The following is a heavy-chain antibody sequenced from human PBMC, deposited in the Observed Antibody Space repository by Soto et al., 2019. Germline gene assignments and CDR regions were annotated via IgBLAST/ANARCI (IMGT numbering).Heavy chain of an antibody. J-gene: IGHJ6*02. CDR1: GLPFSSYW. V-gene: IGHV3-74*01. Sequence: GGSLRLSCAASGLPFSSYWMHWVRQASGKGLVWVSRINSDGSSTSYADSVKGRFTISRDNAKNTLYLQMNSLRAEDTAVYYCAREERDIVVVVAANYGMDVWGQGTTVTVSS. CDR2: INSDGSST. CDR3: AREERDIVVVVAANYGMDV. D-gene: IGHD2-15*01.